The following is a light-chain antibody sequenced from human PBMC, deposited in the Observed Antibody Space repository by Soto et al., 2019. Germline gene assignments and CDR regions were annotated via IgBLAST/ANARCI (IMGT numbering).Light chain of an antibody. CDR2: DAS. V-gene: IGKV3-11*01. CDR3: QQSSNWPLT. CDR1: QSVSSN. Sequence: EIVMTQSPATLSVSPGEXATLSCRASQSVSSNLAWYQQKPGQAPRLLIYDASNRATGIPARFSGSGSGTDFTLTISSLEPEDFAVYYCQQSSNWPLTFVGGTKVDIK. J-gene: IGKJ4*01.